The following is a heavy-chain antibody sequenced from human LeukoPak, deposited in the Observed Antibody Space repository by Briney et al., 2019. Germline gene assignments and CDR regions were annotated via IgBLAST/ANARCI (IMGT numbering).Heavy chain of an antibody. CDR1: GFTFSNYA. V-gene: IGHV3-30*04. CDR3: ARAYVDVIDY. CDR2: ISYDGSNK. Sequence: GGSLRLSCAASGFTFSNYAMNWVRQAPGKGLEWVAVISYDGSNKYYADSVKGRFTISRDNSKNTLYLQMNSLRAEDTAVYYCARAYVDVIDYWGQGTLVTVSS. J-gene: IGHJ4*02. D-gene: IGHD2/OR15-2a*01.